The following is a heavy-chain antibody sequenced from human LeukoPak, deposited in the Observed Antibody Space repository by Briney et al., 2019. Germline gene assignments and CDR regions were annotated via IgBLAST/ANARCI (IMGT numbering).Heavy chain of an antibody. Sequence: GGSLRLSCAASGFTFSSYSMNWVRQARGKGLEWVSSISSSSSYIYYADSVKGRFTISRDNAKNSLYLQMNSLRAEDTAVYYCARDSPWNRDSYYYYYGMDVWGQGTTVTVSS. CDR2: ISSSSSYI. V-gene: IGHV3-21*01. J-gene: IGHJ6*02. CDR3: ARDSPWNRDSYYYYYGMDV. CDR1: GFTFSSYS. D-gene: IGHD1-1*01.